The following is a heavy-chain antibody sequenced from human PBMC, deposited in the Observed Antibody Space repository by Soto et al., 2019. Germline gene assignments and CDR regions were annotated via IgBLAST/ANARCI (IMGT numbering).Heavy chain of an antibody. V-gene: IGHV1-69*01. J-gene: IGHJ6*02. Sequence: QVQLVQSGAEVKKPGSSVKVSCKAPGGTFSSYAISWVRQAPGQGLEWMGGIIPIFGTAKYAQKFQGRVTITADESTSTGYMELSSLRSEDTAVYYCARSQGGSSSLDIYYYYYYGMHVWGQGTTVTVSS. CDR2: IIPIFGTA. CDR3: ARSQGGSSSLDIYYYYYYGMHV. CDR1: GGTFSSYA. D-gene: IGHD2-15*01.